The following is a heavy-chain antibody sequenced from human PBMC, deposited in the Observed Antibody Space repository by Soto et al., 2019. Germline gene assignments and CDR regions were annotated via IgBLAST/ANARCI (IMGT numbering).Heavy chain of an antibody. V-gene: IGHV1-69*13. Sequence: SVKVSCKASGGTFSSHAISWVRQAPGQGLEWMGGIIPFFKATNYAQKFQGRVTITADDSTSTAYMDLYSLRSEDTAMYYCARDVPLNYYDGTFSYYAMDVWGQGTTVTVSS. J-gene: IGHJ6*02. CDR2: IIPFFKAT. CDR3: ARDVPLNYYDGTFSYYAMDV. D-gene: IGHD3-16*01. CDR1: GGTFSSHA.